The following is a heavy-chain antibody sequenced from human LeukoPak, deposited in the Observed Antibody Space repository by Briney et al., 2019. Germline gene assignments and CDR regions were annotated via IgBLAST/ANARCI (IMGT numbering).Heavy chain of an antibody. CDR1: GYTFTGYY. D-gene: IGHD6-13*01. V-gene: IGHV1-2*06. CDR2: INPNSGGT. Sequence: ASVKVSCKASGYTFTGYYMHWVRQAPGQGLEWIGRINPNSGGTNYAQKFQGRVTMTGDTSISIAYMELSRLRSDDTAVYYCARDRVAAAHFVSHRVWFGPWGQGTLVTVSS. CDR3: ARDRVAAAHFVSHRVWFGP. J-gene: IGHJ5*02.